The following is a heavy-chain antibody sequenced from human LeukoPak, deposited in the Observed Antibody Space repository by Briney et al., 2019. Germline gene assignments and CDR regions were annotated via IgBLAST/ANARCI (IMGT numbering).Heavy chain of an antibody. Sequence: ASVKVSCKASGGTFSSYAISWVRQAPGQGLEWMGWINPNSGGTNYAQKFKGRVTLTRDTSIRTAYMELSRLTSDDTAVYYCARDPLRGDFDWLSYGYGGLDVWGQGTTVTVSS. D-gene: IGHD3-9*01. J-gene: IGHJ6*02. CDR3: ARDPLRGDFDWLSYGYGGLDV. V-gene: IGHV1-2*02. CDR2: INPNSGGT. CDR1: GGTFSSYA.